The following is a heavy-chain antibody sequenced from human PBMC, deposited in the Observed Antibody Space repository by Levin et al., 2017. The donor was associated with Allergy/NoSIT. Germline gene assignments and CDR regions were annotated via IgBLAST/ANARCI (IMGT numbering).Heavy chain of an antibody. CDR1: GGSITSYY. V-gene: IGHV4-59*08. CDR2: IYYSGST. J-gene: IGHJ4*02. Sequence: SETLSLTCTVSGGSITSYYWSWIRQPPGKGLEWIGYIYYSGSTTYNPSLQSRVTISVDTSKNQFSLKLSSVTAADPAVYYGARSSRGAAAGFDYWGQGSLVTVSS. D-gene: IGHD6-13*01. CDR3: ARSSRGAAAGFDY.